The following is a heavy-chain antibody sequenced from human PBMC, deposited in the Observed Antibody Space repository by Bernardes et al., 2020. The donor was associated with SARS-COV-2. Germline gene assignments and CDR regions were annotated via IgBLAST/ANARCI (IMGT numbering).Heavy chain of an antibody. Sequence: GGSLRLSCGASGITFKTLWMHWVRQAPGGGLVWVARIAGDGTSVTYADSVKGRFTIPRDNAKNTLYLQMNSLRAEDTAVYYCAGTSVTCCDYWGQGALVTVSS. CDR1: GITFKTLW. J-gene: IGHJ4*02. CDR3: AGTSVTCCDY. V-gene: IGHV3-74*03. CDR2: IAGDGTSV.